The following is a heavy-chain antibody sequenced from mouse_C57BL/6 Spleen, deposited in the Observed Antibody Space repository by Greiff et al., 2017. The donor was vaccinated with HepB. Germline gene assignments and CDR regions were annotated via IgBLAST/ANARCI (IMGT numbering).Heavy chain of an antibody. CDR3: ARDRGSRYFDY. Sequence: EVHLVESGGGLVKPGGSLKLSCAASGFTFSSYAMSWVRQTPEKRLEWVATISDGGSYTYYPDNVKGRFTISRDNAKNNLYLQMSHLKSEDTAMYYCARDRGSRYFDYWGQGTTLTVSS. CDR2: ISDGGSYT. D-gene: IGHD1-1*01. J-gene: IGHJ2*01. CDR1: GFTFSSYA. V-gene: IGHV5-4*01.